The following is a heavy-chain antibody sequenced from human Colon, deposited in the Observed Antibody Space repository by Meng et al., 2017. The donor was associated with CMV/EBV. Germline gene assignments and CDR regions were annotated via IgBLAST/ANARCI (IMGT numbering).Heavy chain of an antibody. D-gene: IGHD4-23*01. Sequence: ASVTVSCKASGYTFMNYGISWVRQAPGQGLEWMGWISAYTGDTRYSHKVQGSVTMIRDTSTNTAYTELRRLRSDDTAVYYCSREVDYGGHIALGYWGQGTLVTVSS. CDR2: ISAYTGDT. V-gene: IGHV1-18*01. CDR3: SREVDYGGHIALGY. CDR1: GYTFMNYG. J-gene: IGHJ4*02.